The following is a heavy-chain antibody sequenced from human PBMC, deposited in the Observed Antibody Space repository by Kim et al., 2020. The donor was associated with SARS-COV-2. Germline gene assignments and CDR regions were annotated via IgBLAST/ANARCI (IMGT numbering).Heavy chain of an antibody. V-gene: IGHV4-59*01. D-gene: IGHD3-10*01. CDR1: RGSIRNYF. J-gene: IGHJ6*02. CDR2: IYDTGRT. Sequence: SETLSLTCTVSRGSIRNYFWNWIRQSPGKGLEWMGSIYDTGRTNYNPSLQGRVTMSLDKSKNQFSLTLRSGLAADTAVYYCARAGGSGSTYYYNGLDVGGQGTTVTVSS. CDR3: ARAGGSGSTYYYNGLDV.